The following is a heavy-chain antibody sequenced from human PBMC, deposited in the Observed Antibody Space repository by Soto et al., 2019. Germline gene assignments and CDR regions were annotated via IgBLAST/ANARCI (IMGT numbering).Heavy chain of an antibody. V-gene: IGHV3-30*18. D-gene: IGHD2-15*01. Sequence: QVQLVESGGGVVQPGRSLRLSCAASGFTFSSYGMHWVRQAPGKGLEWVAVISYDGSNKYYADSVKGRFTISRDKSKNTLYLQMNSLRAEDAAVYYCAKDGVIVEVVVAAPDYYFDYWGQGTLVTVSS. CDR2: ISYDGSNK. CDR3: AKDGVIVEVVVAAPDYYFDY. CDR1: GFTFSSYG. J-gene: IGHJ4*02.